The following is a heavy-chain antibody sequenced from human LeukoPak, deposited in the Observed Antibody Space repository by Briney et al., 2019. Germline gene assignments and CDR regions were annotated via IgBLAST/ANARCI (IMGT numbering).Heavy chain of an antibody. CDR1: GGSISSYY. Sequence: PSETLSLTCTVSGGSISSYYWSWIRQPAGKGLEWIGRIYTSGSTNYNPSLKSRVTMSVDTSKNQFSLKLSSVTAADTAVYYCARGVLEYYDFWSGPNWFDPWGQGTLVTVSS. V-gene: IGHV4-4*07. CDR3: ARGVLEYYDFWSGPNWFDP. CDR2: IYTSGST. D-gene: IGHD3-3*01. J-gene: IGHJ5*02.